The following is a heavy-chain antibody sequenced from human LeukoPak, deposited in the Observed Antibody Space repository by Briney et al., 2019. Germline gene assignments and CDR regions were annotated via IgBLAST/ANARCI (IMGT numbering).Heavy chain of an antibody. Sequence: GGSLRLSCAASGFTFSISWMSWVRQAPGKGLEWVANIKQDGSEKFYVDSVKGRFTISRDNAKNPLYLQMNSLRAEDTAVYYCARISGRGTYPWVLDNWGQGTLVTVSS. CDR3: ARISGRGTYPWVLDN. V-gene: IGHV3-7*01. D-gene: IGHD3-10*01. CDR1: GFTFSISW. CDR2: IKQDGSEK. J-gene: IGHJ4*02.